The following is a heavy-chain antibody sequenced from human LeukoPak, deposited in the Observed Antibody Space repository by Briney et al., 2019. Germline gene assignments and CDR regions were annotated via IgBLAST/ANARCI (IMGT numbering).Heavy chain of an antibody. CDR2: IKQDGSEK. Sequence: GGSLRLSCAASGFTFSSYWMSWVRQAPGKGLEWVANIKQDGSEKYYVDSVKGRFTISRDNAKNSLYLQMNSLRAEDTAVYYCAKHDYGDYWFYYYYGMDVWGQGTTVTVSS. CDR3: AKHDYGDYWFYYYYGMDV. V-gene: IGHV3-7*01. D-gene: IGHD4-17*01. CDR1: GFTFSSYW. J-gene: IGHJ6*02.